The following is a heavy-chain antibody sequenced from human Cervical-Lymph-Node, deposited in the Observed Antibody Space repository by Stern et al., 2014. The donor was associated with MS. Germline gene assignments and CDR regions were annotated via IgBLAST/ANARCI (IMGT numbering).Heavy chain of an antibody. CDR2: IISIISST. CDR3: ADSYSAPYKELDY. V-gene: IGHV1-69*01. D-gene: IGHD1-26*01. Sequence: QVQLVQSGAVVKQPWSSVKVACKASGGTLSSFAINWVRQAHGQGLDRMGGIISIISSTNYAQNFQSIVTMFADEPTRTTYKDLRSLRSDVTAGYCCADSYSAPYKELDYWGQGTLATVSS. J-gene: IGHJ4*02. CDR1: GGTLSSFA.